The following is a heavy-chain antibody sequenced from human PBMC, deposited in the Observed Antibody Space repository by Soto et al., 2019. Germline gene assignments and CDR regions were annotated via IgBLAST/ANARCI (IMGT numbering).Heavy chain of an antibody. J-gene: IGHJ3*02. Sequence: GGSLRLSCAASGFTFSSYAMHWVRQAPGKGLEYVSAISSNGGSTYYANSVKGRFTISRDNSKNTLYLQMGGLRAEDMAVYYCARGRCSSTSCYSFAFDIWGQGTMVTVSS. CDR1: GFTFSSYA. CDR2: ISSNGGST. CDR3: ARGRCSSTSCYSFAFDI. D-gene: IGHD2-2*01. V-gene: IGHV3-64*01.